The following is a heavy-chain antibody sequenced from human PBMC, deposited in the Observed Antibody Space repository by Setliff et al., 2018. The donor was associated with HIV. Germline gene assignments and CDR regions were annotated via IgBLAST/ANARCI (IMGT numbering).Heavy chain of an antibody. CDR1: GGSISSGGHY. CDR3: ARDPRTDSSYAWFDS. V-gene: IGHV4-61*09. J-gene: IGHJ5*01. CDR2: VYTSGSA. D-gene: IGHD6-6*01. Sequence: SETLSLTCTVSGGSISSGGHYWNWIRQPAGRGLEWIGHVYTSGSASYNPPLKGRLTISRDNAKNSLYLQMTSLRAEDTALYFCARDPRTDSSYAWFDSWGQGTLVTVSS.